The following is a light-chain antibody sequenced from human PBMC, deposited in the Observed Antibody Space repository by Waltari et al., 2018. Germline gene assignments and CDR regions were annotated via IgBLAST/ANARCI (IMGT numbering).Light chain of an antibody. J-gene: IGKJ4*01. CDR3: QHYYNWPLT. CDR2: PLS. CDR1: QSLWDSDDGNTS. V-gene: IGKV2-40*01. Sequence: DIVMTQTPLSLPVTPGEPATISCRSSQSLWDSDDGNTSLDWYLQKPGQPPQLLIYPLSYRDTGLPARFSASGSGTEFSLTISSLQSEDSAVYFCQHYYNWPLTFGGGTRIDI.